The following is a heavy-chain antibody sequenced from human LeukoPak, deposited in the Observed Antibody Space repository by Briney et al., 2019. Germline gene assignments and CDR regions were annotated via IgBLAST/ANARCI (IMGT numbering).Heavy chain of an antibody. CDR1: GFTFSSYG. CDR3: ARAFNSGSSDY. J-gene: IGHJ4*02. V-gene: IGHV3-30*03. D-gene: IGHD1-26*01. CDR2: ISYDGSNK. Sequence: GGSLRLSCAASGFTFSSYGMHWVRQAPGKGLEWVAVISYDGSNKYYADSVKGRFTISRDNAKNSLYLQMNSLRAEDTALYYCARAFNSGSSDYWGQGTLVTVSS.